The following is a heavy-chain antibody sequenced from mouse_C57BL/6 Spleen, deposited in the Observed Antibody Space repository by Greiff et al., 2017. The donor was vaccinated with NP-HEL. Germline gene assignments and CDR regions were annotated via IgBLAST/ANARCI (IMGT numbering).Heavy chain of an antibody. V-gene: IGHV1-5*01. D-gene: IGHD1-1*01. CDR2: IYPGNSDT. Sequence: VQLQQSGTVLARPGASVKMSCKTSGYTFTSYWMHWVKQRPGQGLEWIGAIYPGNSDTSYNQKFKGKAKLTAVTSASTAYMELSSLTNEDSAVYYCTGIYYYGSSYDWFAYWGQGTLVTVSA. CDR1: GYTFTSYW. J-gene: IGHJ3*01. CDR3: TGIYYYGSSYDWFAY.